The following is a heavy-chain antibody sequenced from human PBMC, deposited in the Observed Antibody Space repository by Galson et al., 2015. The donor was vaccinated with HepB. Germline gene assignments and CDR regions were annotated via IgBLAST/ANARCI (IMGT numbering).Heavy chain of an antibody. J-gene: IGHJ4*02. CDR3: ARLVVPAAHLDY. D-gene: IGHD2-2*01. CDR2: INPNSGGT. CDR1: GYTFTGYY. Sequence: SVKVSCKASGYTFTGYYMHWVRQAPGQGLEWMGRINPNSGGTNYAQKFQGRVTMTRDTSISTAYMELSRLRSDDTAVYYCARLVVPAAHLDYWGQGTLVTVSS. V-gene: IGHV1-2*06.